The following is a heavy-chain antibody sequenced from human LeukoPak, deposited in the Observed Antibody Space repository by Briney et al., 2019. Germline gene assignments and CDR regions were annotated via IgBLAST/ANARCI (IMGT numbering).Heavy chain of an antibody. Sequence: PGGSLRLSCAASGFTFSSYEMNWVGQAPGMWLPWVSYISSAGTTIYYADSVKGRFTISRDNAKNSLYLQMNSLRAEDTAVYYCARGRLVRLFDYWGQGTLVTVSS. V-gene: IGHV3-48*03. CDR2: ISSAGTTI. D-gene: IGHD3-9*01. CDR3: ARGRLVRLFDY. CDR1: GFTFSSYE. J-gene: IGHJ4*02.